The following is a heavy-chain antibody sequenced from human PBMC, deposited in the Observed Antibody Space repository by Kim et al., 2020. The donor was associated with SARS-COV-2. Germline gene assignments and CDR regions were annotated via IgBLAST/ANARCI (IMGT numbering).Heavy chain of an antibody. V-gene: IGHV3-23*01. J-gene: IGHJ4*02. CDR2: ISGSGGST. CDR1: GFTFSSYA. Sequence: GGSLRLSCAASGFTFSSYAMSWVRQAPGKGLEWVSAISGSGGSTYYADSVKGRFTISRDNSKNTLYLQMNSLRAEDTAVYYCAKDWYYDSSGSHDYWGQGTLVTVSS. CDR3: AKDWYYDSSGSHDY. D-gene: IGHD3-22*01.